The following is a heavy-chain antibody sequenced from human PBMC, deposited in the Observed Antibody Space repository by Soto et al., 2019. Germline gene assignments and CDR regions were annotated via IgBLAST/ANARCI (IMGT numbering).Heavy chain of an antibody. Sequence: SETLSLTCTVSGGSISSSSYYWGWIRQPPGKGLEWIGSIYHSGSTYYNPSLKSRVTISVDRSKNQFSLKLSSVTAADTAVYYCAREGRMAGTFGYLDYWGQGTLVTSPQ. J-gene: IGHJ4*02. CDR2: IYHSGST. CDR3: AREGRMAGTFGYLDY. V-gene: IGHV4-39*07. CDR1: GGSISSSSYY. D-gene: IGHD6-19*01.